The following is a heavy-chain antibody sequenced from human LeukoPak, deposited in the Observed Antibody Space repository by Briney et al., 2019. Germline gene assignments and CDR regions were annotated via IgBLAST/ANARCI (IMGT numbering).Heavy chain of an antibody. V-gene: IGHV1-8*01. CDR1: GYTFTSYD. Sequence: ASVKVSCKASGYTFTSYDINWVRQATGQGLEWMGWMNPNSGNTGYAQKFQGRVTMTRNTSISTAYMELSSLRSEDTAVYYCARGSFPAYMTTVTTRAFPFDPWGQGTLVTVSS. CDR3: ARGSFPAYMTTVTTRAFPFDP. CDR2: MNPNSGNT. J-gene: IGHJ5*02. D-gene: IGHD4-17*01.